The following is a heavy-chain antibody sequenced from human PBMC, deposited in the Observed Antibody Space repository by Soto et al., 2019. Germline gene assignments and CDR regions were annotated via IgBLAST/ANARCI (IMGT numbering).Heavy chain of an antibody. CDR2: IYYSGST. V-gene: IGHV4-59*01. CDR3: ARGSSWLDYFDY. Sequence: SETLSLTCTVSGSSISSYYWSWIRQPPGKGLEWIGYIYYSGSTNYNPSLKSRVTISVDTSKNQFSLKLSSVTAADTAVYYCARGSSWLDYFDYWGQGTLVTVSS. J-gene: IGHJ4*02. CDR1: GSSISSYY. D-gene: IGHD5-12*01.